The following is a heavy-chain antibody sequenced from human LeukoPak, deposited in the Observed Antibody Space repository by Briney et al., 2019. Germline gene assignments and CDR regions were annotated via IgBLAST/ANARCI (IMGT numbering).Heavy chain of an antibody. J-gene: IGHJ4*02. D-gene: IGHD2-2*01. CDR1: GFSFDDDG. CDR2: INWNGGST. V-gene: IGHV3-20*04. Sequence: GGSLRLSCAASGFSFDDDGMSWVRQAPGKGLEWISGINWNGGSTGYADSVKGRFTISRDNAKNSLHLQMSSLRAEDTALYYCARGFQLPEMSYFDYWGQGTLVTVSS. CDR3: ARGFQLPEMSYFDY.